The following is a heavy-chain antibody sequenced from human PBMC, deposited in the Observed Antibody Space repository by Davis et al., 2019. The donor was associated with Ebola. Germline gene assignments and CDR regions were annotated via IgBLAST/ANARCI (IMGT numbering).Heavy chain of an antibody. CDR2: ISGSGDRT. CDR1: GFTFSTYA. J-gene: IGHJ4*02. Sequence: GGSLRLSCAASGFTFSTYAMNWVRQAPGKGLEWVSAISGSGDRTYYADSGSVKGRFSISRDNSKNTVYLQMNSLRVEDTAVYFCARGGAVAPDWGPGTLVTVSS. D-gene: IGHD4-23*01. CDR3: ARGGAVAPD. V-gene: IGHV3-23*01.